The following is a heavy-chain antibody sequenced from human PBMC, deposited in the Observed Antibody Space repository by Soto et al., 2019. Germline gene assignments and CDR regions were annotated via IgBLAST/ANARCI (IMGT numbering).Heavy chain of an antibody. CDR2: FGLDNGET. CDR3: AREVWCCNRVDH. CDR1: GYTLTELS. V-gene: IGHV1-24*01. Sequence: GASVKVSCKASGYTLTELSIHWVRQAPGEGLEWMGGFGLDNGETIYAQRFQGRVTMTEETSACTPYMELSSLRFEDTAVYYCAREVWCCNRVDHWGQVTMVTVSS. J-gene: IGHJ5*02. D-gene: IGHD3-16*01.